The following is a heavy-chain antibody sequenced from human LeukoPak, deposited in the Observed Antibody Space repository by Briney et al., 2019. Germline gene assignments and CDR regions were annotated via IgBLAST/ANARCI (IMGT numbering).Heavy chain of an antibody. Sequence: GGSLRLSCAASGFTFSDYYMSWIRQAPGKGLEWVSYISSSGSTIYYADSVKGRFTISRDNAKNSLYLQMNSLRAEDTAVYYCAREARNRITMVRGGNWFDPWGQGTLVTVSS. J-gene: IGHJ5*02. CDR3: AREARNRITMVRGGNWFDP. D-gene: IGHD3-10*01. CDR2: ISSSGSTI. V-gene: IGHV3-11*01. CDR1: GFTFSDYY.